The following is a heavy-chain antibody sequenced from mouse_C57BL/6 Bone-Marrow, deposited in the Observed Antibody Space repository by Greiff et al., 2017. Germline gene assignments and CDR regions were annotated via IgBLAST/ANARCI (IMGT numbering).Heavy chain of an antibody. J-gene: IGHJ1*03. D-gene: IGHD2-5*01. CDR2: ISDGGSYT. CDR1: GFTFSSYA. V-gene: IGHV5-4*01. Sequence: EVQGVESGGGLVKPGGSLKLSCAASGFTFSSYAMSWVRQTPEKRLEWVATISDGGSYTYYPDNVKGRFPISRDNAKNNLYLQMSHLKSEDTAMYYCARGRTIVTYWYFDVWGTGTTVTVSS. CDR3: ARGRTIVTYWYFDV.